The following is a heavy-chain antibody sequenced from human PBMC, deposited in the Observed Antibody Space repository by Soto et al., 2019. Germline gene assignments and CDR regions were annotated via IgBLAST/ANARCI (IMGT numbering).Heavy chain of an antibody. V-gene: IGHV4-31*03. D-gene: IGHD6-19*01. CDR3: ASQATGWYPDY. Sequence: QVELQESGPGLVKPSQTLSLTCTVSGASISSGGYYWIWVRQHPGKGLEWIGYIYDSGSTYYNPSLKSRVTISLDTSKNQFSLKLTSVTAADTAVYYCASQATGWYPDYWGQGTLVTVSS. J-gene: IGHJ4*02. CDR1: GASISSGGYY. CDR2: IYDSGST.